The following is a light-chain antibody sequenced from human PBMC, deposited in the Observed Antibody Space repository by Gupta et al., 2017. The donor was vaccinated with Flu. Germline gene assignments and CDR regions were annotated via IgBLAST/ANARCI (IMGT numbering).Light chain of an antibody. CDR1: QSINSW. V-gene: IGKV1-5*03. J-gene: IGKJ3*01. CDR3: QQYSAFSTFT. Sequence: DIQMTQSPSTLSASVGDRVTITCRASQSINSWLAWYQQKPGKVPKLLISKASNSESGVPSRFSGSESGTEFTLTISSLQPDDFATYYCQQYSAFSTFTFGPGTKVDIK. CDR2: KAS.